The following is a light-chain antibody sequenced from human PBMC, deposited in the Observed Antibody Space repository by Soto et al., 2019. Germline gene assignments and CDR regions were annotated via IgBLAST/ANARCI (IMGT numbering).Light chain of an antibody. J-gene: IGKJ5*01. V-gene: IGKV3-15*01. CDR3: QQYNSWPIT. CDR2: RAS. CDR1: QSVIDN. Sequence: MTQSPDTLYVSPGERVTLSCRASQSVIDNLAWYQQKPGQGPRLLVYRASTRTLGIPARFSGSESGTEFTLTISSLQSEDFAVYYCQQYNSWPITFGQGTRLEIK.